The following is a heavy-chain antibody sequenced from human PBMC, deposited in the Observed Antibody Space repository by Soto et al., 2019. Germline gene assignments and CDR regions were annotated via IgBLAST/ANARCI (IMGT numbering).Heavy chain of an antibody. CDR3: ARDFTGYFDD. J-gene: IGHJ4*02. CDR1: GFNFINSY. CDR2: IYSGGST. Sequence: SLRLSCAASGFNFINSYMSWVRQAPGKGLEWVSVIYSGGSTFYADSVKGRFTISRDNSNSKVSLEMNNLRAEDTAVYDCARDFTGYFDDWGQGALVTGSS. V-gene: IGHV3-53*01.